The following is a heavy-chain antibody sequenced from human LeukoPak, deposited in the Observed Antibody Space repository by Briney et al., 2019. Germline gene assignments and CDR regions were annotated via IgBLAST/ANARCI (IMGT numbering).Heavy chain of an antibody. J-gene: IGHJ4*02. CDR1: GGSISTYH. V-gene: IGHV4-59*01. CDR3: ARVSFAHFFDY. CDR2: TYNSGNT. Sequence: SETLSLTCTVSGGSISTYHWSWIRQPPGKGLEWIGYTYNSGNTEYNPSLKSRVTISVDTSKNQFSLNLTSVTAADTAVYYCARVSFAHFFDYWGQGTLVSVSS. D-gene: IGHD3-16*01.